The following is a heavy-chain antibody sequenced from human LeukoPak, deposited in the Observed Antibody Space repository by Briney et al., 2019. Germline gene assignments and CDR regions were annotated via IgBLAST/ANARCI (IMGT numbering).Heavy chain of an antibody. D-gene: IGHD6-13*01. V-gene: IGHV4-59*01. Sequence: SETLSLTCTVSGGSISGSYWSWIPQTPGKALEWIGFIYNSGSTNHNPSLKSRVAISVDTSKNQFSLKLNSVAAPDTAVYYCASYIAASGLYYFDYWGQGTQVTVSS. CDR2: IYNSGST. CDR1: GGSISGSY. J-gene: IGHJ4*02. CDR3: ASYIAASGLYYFDY.